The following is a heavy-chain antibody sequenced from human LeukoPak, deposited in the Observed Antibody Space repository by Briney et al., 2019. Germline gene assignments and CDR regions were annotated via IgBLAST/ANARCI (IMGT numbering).Heavy chain of an antibody. V-gene: IGHV3-74*01. CDR2: ITSDGYTT. CDR3: VRGAVTGQQCDN. J-gene: IGHJ4*02. Sequence: PGGSLRLSCAASGFSFSKHWMHWVRQVPGEGLVWVSRITSDGYTTNYADSVKGRFTISRDNAKNTLYLQMNSLRDEDTAVYYCVRGAVTGQQCDNWGQGTLVTVSS. CDR1: GFSFSKHW. D-gene: IGHD2-21*02.